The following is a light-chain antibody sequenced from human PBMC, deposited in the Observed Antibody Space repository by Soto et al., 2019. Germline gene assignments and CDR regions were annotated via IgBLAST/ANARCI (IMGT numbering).Light chain of an antibody. Sequence: QSVLTQPASASGSPGQSITISCTGTSGDIGDYNYVSWYQQYPDKAPKLIIFEVSEWPSGISSRFSGSKSGNTASLTISGLRTEDEADYYCSSYRRTNSFVFGTGTKVTLL. V-gene: IGLV2-14*01. CDR3: SSYRRTNSFV. J-gene: IGLJ1*01. CDR1: SGDIGDYNY. CDR2: EVS.